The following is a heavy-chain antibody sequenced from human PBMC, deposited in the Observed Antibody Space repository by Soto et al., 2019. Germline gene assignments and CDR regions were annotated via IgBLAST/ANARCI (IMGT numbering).Heavy chain of an antibody. CDR2: IIPMFGTA. D-gene: IGHD3-22*01. Sequence: QVQLVQSGAEVKKPGSSVKVSCKASGDTFSSYAINWVRQAPGQGLEWMGGIIPMFGTANYAQKFKGRVTITAGGSTSTVYMDLSSMRSEGTAVYYCARVGPSHYYDSSGYSPLDYWGQGTLVTVSS. V-gene: IGHV1-69*01. CDR3: ARVGPSHYYDSSGYSPLDY. CDR1: GDTFSSYA. J-gene: IGHJ4*02.